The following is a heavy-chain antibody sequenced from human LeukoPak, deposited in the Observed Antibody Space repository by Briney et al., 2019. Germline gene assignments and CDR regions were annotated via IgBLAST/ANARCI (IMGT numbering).Heavy chain of an antibody. J-gene: IGHJ6*04. V-gene: IGHV3-7*01. CDR2: INQDGSEK. D-gene: IGHD3-10*02. CDR3: AELGITMIGGV. CDR1: GFTFTSYW. Sequence: GGSLRLSCAASGFTFTSYWMHWVRQAPGKGLEWVASINQDGSEKYYVDSVKGRFTISRDNAKNSLYLQMNSLRAEDTAVYYCAELGITMIGGVWGKGTTVTISS.